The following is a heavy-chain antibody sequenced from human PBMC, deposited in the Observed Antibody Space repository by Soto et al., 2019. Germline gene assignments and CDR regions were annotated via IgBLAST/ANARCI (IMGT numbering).Heavy chain of an antibody. CDR1: GGSFSGYY. D-gene: IGHD2-2*01. J-gene: IGHJ5*02. Sequence: QVQLQQWGAGLLKPSETLSLTCAVYGGSFSGYYWSWIRQPPGKGLEWIGEINHSGSTNYNPSLKSRVTISVDTSKHQFSLKLGSVTAADTAVYYCARGRGVVVPAAMSGWFDPWGQGTLVTVSS. V-gene: IGHV4-34*01. CDR2: INHSGST. CDR3: ARGRGVVVPAAMSGWFDP.